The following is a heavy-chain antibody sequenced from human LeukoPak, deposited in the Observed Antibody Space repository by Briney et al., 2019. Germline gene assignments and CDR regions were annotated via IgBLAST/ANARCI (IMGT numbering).Heavy chain of an antibody. V-gene: IGHV3-15*01. CDR3: TTSSYSSGLHYYYYYYMDV. CDR1: GFTFSNAW. D-gene: IGHD6-19*01. J-gene: IGHJ6*03. Sequence: GGSLRLSCAASGFTFSNAWMNWVRQAPGKGLEWVGRIKSKTDGGTTDYAAPVKGGFTISRDDSEHTLSLQMNSLKTEDTAVYYCTTSSYSSGLHYYYYYYMDVWGKGTTVAVSS. CDR2: IKSKTDGGTT.